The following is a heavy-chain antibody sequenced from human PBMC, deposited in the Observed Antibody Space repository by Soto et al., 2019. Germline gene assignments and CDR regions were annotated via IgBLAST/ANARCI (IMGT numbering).Heavy chain of an antibody. J-gene: IGHJ5*02. CDR2: IYYTGST. CDR3: ARDDYKDGGNNWFDP. Sequence: SETLSLTCTVSGDSINTGDYYWSWLRQPPRRGLEWIGYIYYTGSTYYNLSFKSRVTMSVDTSKNQFSLKLNAVTAADTAVYYCARDDYKDGGNNWFDPWGQGTLVTVSS. D-gene: IGHD3-16*01. V-gene: IGHV4-30-4*01. CDR1: GDSINTGDYY.